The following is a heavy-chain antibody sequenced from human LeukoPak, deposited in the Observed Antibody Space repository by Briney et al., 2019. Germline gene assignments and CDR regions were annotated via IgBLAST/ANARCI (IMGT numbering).Heavy chain of an antibody. CDR1: GGSISNNNW. D-gene: IGHD3-9*01. V-gene: IGHV4-4*02. Sequence: KPSGTLSLTCAVSGGSISNNNWWSWVRQPPGKGLEWLGEIHHSGTSNYNPSLNSRVTISVDTSKNQFSLKLSSVTAADTAVYYCAREHYDILTGQLDYYYYGMDVWGQGTTVTVSS. CDR3: AREHYDILTGQLDYYYYGMDV. CDR2: IHHSGTS. J-gene: IGHJ6*02.